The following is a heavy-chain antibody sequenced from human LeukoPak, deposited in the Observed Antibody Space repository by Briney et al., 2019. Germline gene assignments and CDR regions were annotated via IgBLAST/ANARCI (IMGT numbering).Heavy chain of an antibody. V-gene: IGHV3-21*01. Sequence: GGSLRLSCTASGFTFGDYAMSWVRQAPGKGLEWVSSISSSSSYIYYADSVKGRFTISRDNAKNSLYLQMNSLRAEDTAVYYCARGGRGVVPAASIDYWGQGTLVTVSS. CDR3: ARGGRGVVPAASIDY. D-gene: IGHD2-2*01. CDR2: ISSSSSYI. CDR1: GFTFGDYA. J-gene: IGHJ4*02.